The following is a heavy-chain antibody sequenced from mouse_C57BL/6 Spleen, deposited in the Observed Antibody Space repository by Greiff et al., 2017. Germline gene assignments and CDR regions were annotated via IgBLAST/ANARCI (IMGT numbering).Heavy chain of an antibody. CDR1: GYTFTSYW. CDR2: IDPSDSET. CDR3: ARNPAYGSSYGWVAY. D-gene: IGHD1-1*01. V-gene: IGHV1-52*01. J-gene: IGHJ3*01. Sequence: QVQLQQPGAELVRPGSSVKLSCKASGYTFTSYWMHWVKQRPIQGLEWIGNIDPSDSETHYNQKFKDKATLTVDKSSSTAYMQLSSLTSEDSAVYYCARNPAYGSSYGWVAYWGQGTLVTVSA.